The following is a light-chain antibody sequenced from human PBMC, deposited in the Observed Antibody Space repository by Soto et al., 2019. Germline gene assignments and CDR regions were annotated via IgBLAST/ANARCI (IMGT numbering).Light chain of an antibody. V-gene: IGKV3-15*01. CDR3: QQYNDWPLT. Sequence: EIVMTQSPATLSVSPGERATLSCRASQSVSSNLAWYQQKPGQAPRLLIYGASTRATGVPTRFSGSGSGTEFTLTITGLQSEGFAVYYCQQYNDWPLTFGGGTKVEI. CDR2: GAS. CDR1: QSVSSN. J-gene: IGKJ4*01.